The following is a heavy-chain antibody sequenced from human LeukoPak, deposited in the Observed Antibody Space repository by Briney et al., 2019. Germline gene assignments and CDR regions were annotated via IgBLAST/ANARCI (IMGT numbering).Heavy chain of an antibody. D-gene: IGHD6-19*01. CDR2: ISAYNGNT. Sequence: ASVKVSCKASGYTFTSYGISWVRQAPGQGLEWMGWISAYNGNTNYAQKLQGRVTMTTDTSTSTAYMELRSLRSDDTPVYSCARDRSGWYNWFDPWGQGTLVTVSS. CDR3: ARDRSGWYNWFDP. V-gene: IGHV1-18*01. CDR1: GYTFTSYG. J-gene: IGHJ5*02.